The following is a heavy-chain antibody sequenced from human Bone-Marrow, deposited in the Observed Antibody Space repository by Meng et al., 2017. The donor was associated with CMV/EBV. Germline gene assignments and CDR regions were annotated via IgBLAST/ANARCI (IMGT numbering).Heavy chain of an antibody. D-gene: IGHD2-2*01. CDR1: GVTISSYY. J-gene: IGHJ6*02. CDR3: ARDRMVVVPGAGLYYYGMDV. Sequence: SEPLSLPCTVSGVTISSYYWSWIRQPPGKGLEWVGYIYYSGSTNYNPSLKSRGTISVDTSKNQFSLKLSTVTAADKDVYYCARDRMVVVPGAGLYYYGMDVWGQGTTVTVSS. CDR2: IYYSGST. V-gene: IGHV4-59*01.